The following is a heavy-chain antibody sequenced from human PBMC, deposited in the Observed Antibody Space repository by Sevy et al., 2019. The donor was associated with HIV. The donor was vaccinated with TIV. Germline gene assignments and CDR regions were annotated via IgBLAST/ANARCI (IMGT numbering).Heavy chain of an antibody. CDR2: ISYDGSNK. Sequence: GGSLRLSCAASGFTFSGYGMHWVRQAPGKGLEWVAVISYDGSNKYYADSVKGRFTISRDNSKNTLYLQMNSLRAEDTAVYYCAKDGIALHPKYGMDVWGQGTTVTVSS. CDR3: AKDGIALHPKYGMDV. V-gene: IGHV3-30*18. D-gene: IGHD4-4*01. CDR1: GFTFSGYG. J-gene: IGHJ6*02.